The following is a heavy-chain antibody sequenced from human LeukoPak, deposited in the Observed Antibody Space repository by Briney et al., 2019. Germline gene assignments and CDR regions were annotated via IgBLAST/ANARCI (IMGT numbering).Heavy chain of an antibody. V-gene: IGHV3-23*01. CDR3: ATSYLYTAHDY. D-gene: IGHD5-18*01. Sequence: GGSLRLSCAASGFTFSSFAMSWVRQAPGKGLEWVSDVSDSEISSYYADSVKGRFTTSRDNSKNTLYLQMNSLRAEDTAVYYCATSYLYTAHDYWGQGTLVTVSS. J-gene: IGHJ4*02. CDR2: VSDSEISS. CDR1: GFTFSSFA.